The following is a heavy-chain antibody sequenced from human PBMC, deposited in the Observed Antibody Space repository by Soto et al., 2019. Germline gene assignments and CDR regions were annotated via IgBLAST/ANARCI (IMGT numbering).Heavy chain of an antibody. V-gene: IGHV4-59*08. D-gene: IGHD3-22*01. Sequence: SSETLSLTCTVSGGSISSHYWSWIRQPPGKGLEWIGYIYYSGSTNYNPSLKSRVTISVDTSKNQFSLKLSSVTAADTAVYYCARQAGMIVVEIAYWGQGTLVTVSS. CDR3: ARQAGMIVVEIAY. J-gene: IGHJ4*02. CDR1: GGSISSHY. CDR2: IYYSGST.